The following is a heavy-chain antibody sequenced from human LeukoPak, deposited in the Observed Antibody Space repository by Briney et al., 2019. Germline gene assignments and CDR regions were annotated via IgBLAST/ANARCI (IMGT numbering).Heavy chain of an antibody. CDR1: GGTFSSYA. CDR2: IIPIFGTA. Sequence: SVKVSCKASGGTFSSYAISWVRQAPGQGLEWMGGIIPIFGTANYAQKFQGRVTITTDESTSTAYMELSSLRSEDTAVYYCAREVTMVRGVILLRNWFDPWGQGTLVTVSS. V-gene: IGHV1-69*05. D-gene: IGHD3-10*01. J-gene: IGHJ5*02. CDR3: AREVTMVRGVILLRNWFDP.